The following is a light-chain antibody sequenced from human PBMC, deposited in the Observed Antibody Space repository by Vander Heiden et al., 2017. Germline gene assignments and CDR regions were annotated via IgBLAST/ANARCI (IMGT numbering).Light chain of an antibody. J-gene: IGKJ2*01. CDR1: ESLVYSDGYTY. CDR2: RVS. CDR3: MQGTHWPYT. Sequence: DVVMTQSPLSLPVTLGQPASISCRSTESLVYSDGYTYLNWFLQRPGQSPRRLIYRVSTRDSGGPDRFSGSGSGTDFTLKISRVEAEDLGIYYCMQGTHWPYTFGQGTKLEIK. V-gene: IGKV2-30*01.